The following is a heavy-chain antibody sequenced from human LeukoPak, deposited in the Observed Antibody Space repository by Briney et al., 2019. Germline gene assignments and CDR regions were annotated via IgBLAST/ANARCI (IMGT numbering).Heavy chain of an antibody. V-gene: IGHV5-51*01. CDR2: IYPGDSDT. CDR3: VSAIVEVPAADHAFDI. J-gene: IGHJ3*02. D-gene: IGHD2-2*01. CDR1: GYSFTSYW. Sequence: GESLKISCKGSGYSFTSYWIGWVRQMPGKGLEWMGIIYPGDSDTRYSPSFQGQVTISADKSISTAYLQWSSLKASDTAMYYCVSAIVEVPAADHAFDIWGQGTMVIVSS.